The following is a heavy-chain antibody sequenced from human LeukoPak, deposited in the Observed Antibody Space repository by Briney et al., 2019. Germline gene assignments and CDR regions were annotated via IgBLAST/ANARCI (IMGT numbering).Heavy chain of an antibody. Sequence: GGSLRLSCAASGFTFSSYAMSWVRQPPGKGLEWVSGISGSGDNTYYADSVKGRFTISRDNSKKTLYLHLNSLRVEDAAVYYCAKARYSSSWYGGRFDYWGQGTLVTVSS. CDR2: ISGSGDNT. D-gene: IGHD6-13*01. CDR3: AKARYSSSWYGGRFDY. J-gene: IGHJ4*02. V-gene: IGHV3-23*01. CDR1: GFTFSSYA.